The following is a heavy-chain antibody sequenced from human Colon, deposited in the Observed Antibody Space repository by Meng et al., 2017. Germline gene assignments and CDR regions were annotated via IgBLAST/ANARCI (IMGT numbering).Heavy chain of an antibody. CDR2: IKSKTDGGTT. CDR3: TTDSDDFDY. Sequence: GESLKISCAASGFTFSNTWLSWVRQAPGKGLEWVCRIKSKTDGGTTDYAAPVKHRLTIPRDDSKITLYLQMNSLKTEDTAVYYCTTDSDDFDYWGQGTLVTVSS. V-gene: IGHV3-15*01. J-gene: IGHJ4*02. D-gene: IGHD3-16*01. CDR1: GFTFSNTW.